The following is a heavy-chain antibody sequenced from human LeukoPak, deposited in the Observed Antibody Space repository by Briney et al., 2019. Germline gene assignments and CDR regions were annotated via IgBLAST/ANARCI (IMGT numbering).Heavy chain of an antibody. CDR1: GFTFSSHA. D-gene: IGHD3-22*01. CDR2: ISSSGDAT. CDR3: ATRNYYDSRGYYYYYFDF. Sequence: PGESLRLSCAVSGFTFSSHAMSWVRQALGKGLEWLSGISSSGDATSHADSVRGRFSISRDNSRNTLYLQINSLRVEDTAAYYCATRNYYDSRGYYYYYFDFWGQGTLVTVSS. J-gene: IGHJ4*02. V-gene: IGHV3-23*01.